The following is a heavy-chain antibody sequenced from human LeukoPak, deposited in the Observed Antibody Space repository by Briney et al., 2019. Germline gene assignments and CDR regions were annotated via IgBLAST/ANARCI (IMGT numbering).Heavy chain of an antibody. CDR1: GFTFSSYG. CDR3: AKDDFSYYYDSSGYYPFDY. V-gene: IGHV3-30*18. J-gene: IGHJ4*02. Sequence: TGGSLRLSCAASGFTFSSYGMHWVRQAPGKGLEWVAVISYDGSNKYYADSVKGRFTISRDNSKNTLYLQMNSLRAEDTAVYYCAKDDFSYYYDSSGYYPFDYWGQGTLVTVSS. CDR2: ISYDGSNK. D-gene: IGHD3-22*01.